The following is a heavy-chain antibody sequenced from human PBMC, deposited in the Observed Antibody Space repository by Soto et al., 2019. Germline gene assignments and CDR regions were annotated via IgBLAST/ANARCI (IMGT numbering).Heavy chain of an antibody. CDR3: EALATIIEEDAFDI. J-gene: IGHJ3*02. D-gene: IGHD5-12*01. CDR1: GGTFSSYT. V-gene: IGHV1-69*02. CDR2: IIPILGIA. Sequence: ASVKVSCKASGGTFSSYTISWVRQAPGQGLEWMGRIIPILGIANYAQKFQGRVTITADKSTSTAYMELSSLRSEDTAVYYCEALATIIEEDAFDIWGQGTMVTVSS.